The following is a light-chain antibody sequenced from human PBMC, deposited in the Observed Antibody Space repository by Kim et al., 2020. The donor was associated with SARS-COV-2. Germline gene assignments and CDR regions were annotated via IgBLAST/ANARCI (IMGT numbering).Light chain of an antibody. CDR2: QDN. CDR1: KLGDNY. Sequence: SVSPGQTVSIPCSGDKLGDNYASWYQQKPGQPPVLVIFQDNRRPSGIPERFSGSNSGNKATLTISATQATDEADYYCQSWDSGTGVFGSGTKVTVL. J-gene: IGLJ1*01. V-gene: IGLV3-1*01. CDR3: QSWDSGTGV.